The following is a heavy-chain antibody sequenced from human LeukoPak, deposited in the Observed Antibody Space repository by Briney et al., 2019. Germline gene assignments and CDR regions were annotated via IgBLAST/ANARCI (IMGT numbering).Heavy chain of an antibody. V-gene: IGHV4-59*08. CDR2: IHYSGST. D-gene: IGHD3-9*01. CDR1: DGSINDYY. J-gene: IGHJ4*02. Sequence: SETLSLTCTVSDGSINDYYWTWIRQPPGKGLEWIGCIHYSGSTNYNPSLKSRVTISIGTSKKDFSLKLTSVTAADTAVYYCARLSRALRYFDWSIPYWGQGTLVTVSS. CDR3: ARLSRALRYFDWSIPY.